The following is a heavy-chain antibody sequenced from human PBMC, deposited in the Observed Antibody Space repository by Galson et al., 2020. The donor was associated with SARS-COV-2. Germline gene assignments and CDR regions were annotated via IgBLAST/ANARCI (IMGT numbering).Heavy chain of an antibody. V-gene: IGHV1-69*13. Sequence: SLKVSCKISGGSFNNYDINWVRQAPGQGLEWMGGLINIFAKANYAQKFQGRVTITEDESATTAYMELTSLRSEDTAVYFCAIGEVQTLDFWGQGTLVIVSS. CDR1: GGSFNNYD. J-gene: IGHJ4*02. CDR3: AIGEVQTLDF. CDR2: LINIFAKA. D-gene: IGHD3-16*01.